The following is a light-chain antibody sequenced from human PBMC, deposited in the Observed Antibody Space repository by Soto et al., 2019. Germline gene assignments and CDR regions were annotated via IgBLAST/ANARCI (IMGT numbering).Light chain of an antibody. Sequence: EIVFTQSPDTLSFSPGERTTLSGRASQGVSSYLAWYQQKPGQASRLLICDASNRSTGIRARFSGRRSGTYFTLTIPSLEPEDFAVYYCQQRSNWPRTFGQGTKVDTK. CDR3: QQRSNWPRT. CDR1: QGVSSY. J-gene: IGKJ1*01. V-gene: IGKV3-11*01. CDR2: DAS.